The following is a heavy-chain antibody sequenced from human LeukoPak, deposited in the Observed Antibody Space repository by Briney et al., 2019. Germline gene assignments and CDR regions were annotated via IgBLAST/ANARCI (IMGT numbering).Heavy chain of an antibody. CDR2: ISWDGGST. CDR1: GFTFDDYA. Sequence: SGGTLRLSCAASGFTFDDYAMRWVRQAPGKGLEWVSLISWDGGSTYYADSVKGRFTISRDNSKNSLYLQMNSLRAEDTALYYCAKGTDLYGSGSLFDYWGQGTLVTVSS. D-gene: IGHD3-10*01. V-gene: IGHV3-43D*03. CDR3: AKGTDLYGSGSLFDY. J-gene: IGHJ4*02.